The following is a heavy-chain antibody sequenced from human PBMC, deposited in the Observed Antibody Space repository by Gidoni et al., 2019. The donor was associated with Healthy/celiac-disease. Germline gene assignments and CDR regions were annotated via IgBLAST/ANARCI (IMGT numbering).Heavy chain of an antibody. CDR1: GGTFSRYA. J-gene: IGHJ6*02. CDR2: IIPIFGTA. Sequence: QVQLVQSGAEVKKPGSSVKVSCKASGGTFSRYAISWVRQAPGQGLEWMGGIIPIFGTANYAQKVQGRVTITADESTSTAYMELSSLRSEDTAVYYCARGRQSPEYYYYYYGMDVWGQGTTVTVSS. V-gene: IGHV1-69*01. CDR3: ARGRQSPEYYYYYYGMDV.